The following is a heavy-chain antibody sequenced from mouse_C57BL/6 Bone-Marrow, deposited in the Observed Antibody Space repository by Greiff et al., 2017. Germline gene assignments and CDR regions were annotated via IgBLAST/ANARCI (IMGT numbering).Heavy chain of an antibody. CDR3: AREEPYYGNYVDYYFDY. CDR2: IYPGSGNT. Sequence: VQLQQSGAELVRPGASVKLSCKASGYTFTDYYINWVKQRPGQGLEWIARIYPGSGNTYYNEKFKGKATLTAEKSSSTAYMQLSSLTSEDSAVYFCAREEPYYGNYVDYYFDYWCQGTTLTVSS. V-gene: IGHV1-76*01. CDR1: GYTFTDYY. D-gene: IGHD2-10*01. J-gene: IGHJ2*01.